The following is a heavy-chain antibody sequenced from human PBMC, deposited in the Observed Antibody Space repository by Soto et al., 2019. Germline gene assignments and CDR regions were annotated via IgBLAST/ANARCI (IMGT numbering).Heavy chain of an antibody. J-gene: IGHJ4*02. CDR2: ISAYNGNI. CDR1: VYTFTSYG. D-gene: IGHD3-9*01. CDR3: ARDRRILTGPDY. V-gene: IGHV1-18*01. Sequence: ASVKVSCTASVYTFTSYGISWVRQAPGQGLEWMGWISAYNGNINYAQKLQGRVTMTTDTSTSTAYMELRSLRSDDTAVYYCARDRRILTGPDYWGQGTLVTVSS.